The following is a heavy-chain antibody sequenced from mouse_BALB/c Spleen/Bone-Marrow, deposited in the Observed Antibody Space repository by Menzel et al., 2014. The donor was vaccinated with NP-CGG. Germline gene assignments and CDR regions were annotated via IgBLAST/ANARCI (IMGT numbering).Heavy chain of an antibody. V-gene: IGHV1-54*01. CDR3: ARELGRGFAY. CDR2: INPGSGGI. CDR1: GYAFTNYL. D-gene: IGHD4-1*01. Sequence: QVQLQQSGAELVRPGTSVTVSCKASGYAFTNYLIEWVKQRPGQGLEWIGVINPGSGGINYNEKFRVKATLTADKSSSIVYMQLSSLTSDDPAVYFCARELGRGFAYWGQGTLVTVSA. J-gene: IGHJ3*01.